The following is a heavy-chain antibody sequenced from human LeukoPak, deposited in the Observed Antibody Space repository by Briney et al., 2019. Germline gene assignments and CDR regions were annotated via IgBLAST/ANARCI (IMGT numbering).Heavy chain of an antibody. V-gene: IGHV4-59*08. CDR2: IFYSGTT. CDR1: GGSISSDY. CDR3: ARHVTYYGMAV. Sequence: SETLSLTCPVSGGSISSDYWSWIRQPPGKGLEWIGYIFYSGTTSYNPSLQSRVTISVDTSKNQFSLKLSSVTAADTAVYYCARHVTYYGMAVWGQGTTVTVSS. D-gene: IGHD5-18*01. J-gene: IGHJ6*02.